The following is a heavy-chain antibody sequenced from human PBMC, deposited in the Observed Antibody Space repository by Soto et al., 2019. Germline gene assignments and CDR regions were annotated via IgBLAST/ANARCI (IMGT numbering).Heavy chain of an antibody. D-gene: IGHD2-15*01. CDR3: ARDQEVVLYYFGH. V-gene: IGHV1-46*01. J-gene: IGHJ4*02. CDR2: INPSGGRT. CDR1: GYTFSRYS. Sequence: ASVKVSCKASGYTFSRYSMHWVRQAPGQGLEWVGVINPSGGRTSYAQKFQGRVTMTTDTSTDTVYMELRSLRSEDTAFYYCARDQEVVLYYFGHWGQGTLVTVSS.